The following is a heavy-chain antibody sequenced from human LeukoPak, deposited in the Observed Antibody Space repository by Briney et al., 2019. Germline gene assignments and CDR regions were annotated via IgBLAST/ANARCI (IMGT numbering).Heavy chain of an antibody. J-gene: IGHJ4*02. CDR2: ISGSGGSI. D-gene: IGHD5-24*01. CDR1: GGSISSSSYY. CDR3: AKGGDGYNYYFDY. V-gene: IGHV3-23*01. Sequence: SSETLSLTCTVSGGSISSSSYYWGWIRQAPGKGLEWVSGISGSGGSIRYADSVKGRFIISRDNSKNTLYLQMNSLRAEDTAVYYCAKGGDGYNYYFDYWGQETLVTVSS.